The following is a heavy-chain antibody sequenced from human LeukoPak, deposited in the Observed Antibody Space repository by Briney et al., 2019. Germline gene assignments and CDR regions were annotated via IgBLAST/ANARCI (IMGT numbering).Heavy chain of an antibody. CDR2: INHRGSP. V-gene: IGHV4-34*01. CDR1: GGSLSGYY. CDR3: ARAYYYYYMDV. Sequence: SETLSLTCAVYGGSLSGYYWSWIRQPPGGGLEWIGEINHRGSPNYNPSLKSRVTISVDTSKNQFSLKLSSVTAADTAVYYCARAYYYYYMDVWGKGTTVTVSS. J-gene: IGHJ6*03.